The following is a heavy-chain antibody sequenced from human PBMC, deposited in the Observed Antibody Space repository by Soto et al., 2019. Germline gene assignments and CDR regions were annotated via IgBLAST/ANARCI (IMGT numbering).Heavy chain of an antibody. CDR1: GGSFSGYY. CDR3: ARGLFWSGYGWFDP. Sequence: NPSETMSLTCAVYGGSFSGYYWSWIRQTPGKGLEWIGEINHSGSTNYNPSLKSRVTISVDTSKNQFSLKLSSVTAADTAVYYCARGLFWSGYGWFDPWGQGTLVTVSS. V-gene: IGHV4-34*01. J-gene: IGHJ5*02. D-gene: IGHD3-3*01. CDR2: INHSGST.